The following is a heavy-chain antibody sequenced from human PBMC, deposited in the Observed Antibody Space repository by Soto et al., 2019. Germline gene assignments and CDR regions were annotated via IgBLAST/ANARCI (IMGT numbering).Heavy chain of an antibody. CDR3: AREGASGFGMDV. CDR2: IYPSGTT. V-gene: IGHV4-4*07. Sequence: SETLSLTCTVSGGSMRTYYWGWIRQPAGKPLEWIGRIYPSGTTNYNPSLKSRVTLSLDTSKNQFSLNLSSVTAADTAVYDCAREGASGFGMDVWGQGTTVTVSS. J-gene: IGHJ6*02. CDR1: GGSMRTYY. D-gene: IGHD1-26*01.